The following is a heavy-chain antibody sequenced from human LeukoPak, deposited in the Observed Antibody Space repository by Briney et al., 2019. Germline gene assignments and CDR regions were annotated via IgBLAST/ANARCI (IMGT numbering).Heavy chain of an antibody. D-gene: IGHD4-17*01. CDR3: AKDSYGDYSYYFDY. Sequence: PGGFLRLSCAASGFTFDDYAMHWVRQAPGKGLEWVSGISWNSGSIGYADSVKGRFTISRDNAKNSLYLQMNSLRAEDTALYYCAKDSYGDYSYYFDYWGQGTLVTVSS. J-gene: IGHJ4*02. CDR1: GFTFDDYA. V-gene: IGHV3-9*01. CDR2: ISWNSGSI.